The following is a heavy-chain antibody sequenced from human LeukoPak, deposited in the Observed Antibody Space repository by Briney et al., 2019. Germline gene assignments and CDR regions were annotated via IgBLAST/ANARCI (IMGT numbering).Heavy chain of an antibody. J-gene: IGHJ3*02. CDR1: GGSFSGYY. V-gene: IGHV4-34*01. Sequence: SETLSLTCAVYGGSFSGYYWSWIRQPPGKGLEWIGEINHSGSTNYNPSLKSRVTISVDTSKNQFSLKLSSVTAADTAVYYCARQIVVVTAILGAFDIWGQGTMVTVSS. CDR2: INHSGST. D-gene: IGHD2-21*02. CDR3: ARQIVVVTAILGAFDI.